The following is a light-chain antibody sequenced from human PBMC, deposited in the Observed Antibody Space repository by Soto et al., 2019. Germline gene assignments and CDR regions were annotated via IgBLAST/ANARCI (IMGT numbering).Light chain of an antibody. CDR3: FSYTANDNWV. J-gene: IGLJ3*02. CDR1: SSNIGTGYD. Sequence: QSVLTQPPSVSGAPGQRITISCTGSSSNIGTGYDVHWYQQLPGTAPKLLIYANNNRPSGVPDRFSGSKSGTSASLAITGVQAEDEADYFCFSYTANDNWVFGGGTKLTVL. CDR2: ANN. V-gene: IGLV1-40*01.